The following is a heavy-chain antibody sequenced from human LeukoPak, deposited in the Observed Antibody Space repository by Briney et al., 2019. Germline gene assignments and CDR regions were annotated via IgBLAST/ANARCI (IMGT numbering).Heavy chain of an antibody. D-gene: IGHD4-11*01. CDR3: ARRLDYSNYCFDY. CDR1: GGSISSSSYY. CDR2: IYYSGST. Sequence: SETLSLTCTVSGGSISSSSYYWGWIRQPPGKGLEWIGSIYYSGSTYYNPSHKSRVTISVDTSENQFSLKLSSVTAADTAVYYCARRLDYSNYCFDYWGQGTLVTVSS. V-gene: IGHV4-39*01. J-gene: IGHJ4*02.